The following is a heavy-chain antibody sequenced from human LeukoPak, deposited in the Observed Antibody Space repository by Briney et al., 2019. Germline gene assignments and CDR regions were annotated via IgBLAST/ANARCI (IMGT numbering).Heavy chain of an antibody. D-gene: IGHD2-8*01. CDR2: INHSGST. CDR1: GGSFSGYY. Sequence: PSETLSLTRAVYGGSFSGYYWTWIRQPPGKGLEWIGEINHSGSTNYNPSLKSRVTISVDTSKNQFSLKLTSVTAADTAVYYCARKGYAYAIWGQGTLVTVSS. J-gene: IGHJ4*02. CDR3: ARKGYAYAI. V-gene: IGHV4-34*01.